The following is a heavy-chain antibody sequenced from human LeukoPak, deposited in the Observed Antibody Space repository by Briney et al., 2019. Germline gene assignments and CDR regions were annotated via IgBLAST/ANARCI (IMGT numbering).Heavy chain of an antibody. D-gene: IGHD3-3*01. CDR1: GFTFSSYA. Sequence: GGSLRLSCAASGFTFSSYAMSWVRQAPGKGLEWVSAFSGSGGSTYYADSVKGRFTISRDNSKNTLYLQMNSLRAEDTAVYYCARGFFGGFWSGSPFDYWGQGTLVTVSS. J-gene: IGHJ4*02. CDR2: FSGSGGST. V-gene: IGHV3-23*01. CDR3: ARGFFGGFWSGSPFDY.